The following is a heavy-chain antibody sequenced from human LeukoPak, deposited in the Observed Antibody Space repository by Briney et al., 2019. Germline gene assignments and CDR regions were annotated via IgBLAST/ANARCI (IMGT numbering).Heavy chain of an antibody. CDR1: GYTFTTYY. CDR3: ARPPGYYYGLDV. J-gene: IGHJ6*02. V-gene: IGHV1-46*01. Sequence: GASVKVSCKASGYTFTTYYMHWARQAPGQGLEWMGIINPSGGGTSYAQKFQGRVTMTRDTSTSTVYMELSSLRSDDTAVYYCARPPGYYYGLDVWGQGTTVTVSS. CDR2: INPSGGGT.